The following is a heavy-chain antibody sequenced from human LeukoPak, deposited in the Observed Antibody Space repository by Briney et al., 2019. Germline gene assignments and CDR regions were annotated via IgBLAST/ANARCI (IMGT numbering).Heavy chain of an antibody. Sequence: GGSLRLSCAASGFTVSSNYMSWVRQAPGKGLEWVSGISWNSGSIGYADSVKGRFTISRDNAKNSLYLQMNSLRAEDTALYYCAKDMALWGQGTLVTVSS. J-gene: IGHJ4*02. CDR1: GFTVSSNY. CDR2: ISWNSGSI. CDR3: AKDMAL. V-gene: IGHV3-9*01.